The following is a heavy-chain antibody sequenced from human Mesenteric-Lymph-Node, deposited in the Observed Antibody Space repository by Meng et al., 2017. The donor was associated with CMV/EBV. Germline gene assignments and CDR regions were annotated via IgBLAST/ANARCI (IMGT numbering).Heavy chain of an antibody. J-gene: IGHJ3*02. CDR2: LSGSGAST. Sequence: GGSLRLSCAASGFTFSSYAMSWVRQPPGKGLEWVSGLSGSGASTYYADSVKGRFTISRDNSKNTLYLQVNSLRAEDTAVYYCAKGGEHYDILTGYYRDAFDIWGQGTMVTVSS. CDR1: GFTFSSYA. D-gene: IGHD3-9*01. CDR3: AKGGEHYDILTGYYRDAFDI. V-gene: IGHV3-23*01.